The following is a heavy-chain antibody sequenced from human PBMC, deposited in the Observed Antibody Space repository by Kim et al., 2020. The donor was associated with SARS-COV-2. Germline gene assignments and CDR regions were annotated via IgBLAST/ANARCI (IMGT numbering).Heavy chain of an antibody. Sequence: ASVKVSCKASGYTFTSYDINWVRQATGQGLEWMGWMNPNSGNTGYAQKFQGRVTMTRNTSISTAYMELSSLRSEDTAVYYCARARGAGLLRGYYYYGMDVWGQGTTVTVSS. CDR2: MNPNSGNT. V-gene: IGHV1-8*01. CDR1: GYTFTSYD. J-gene: IGHJ6*02. CDR3: ARARGAGLLRGYYYYGMDV.